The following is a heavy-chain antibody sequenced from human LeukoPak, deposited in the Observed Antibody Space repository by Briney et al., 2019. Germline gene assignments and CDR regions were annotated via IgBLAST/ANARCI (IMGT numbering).Heavy chain of an antibody. V-gene: IGHV3-23*01. Sequence: PGGSLRLSCAASGFTFSSYAMSWVRQAPGKGLEWVSAISGSGGSTYYADSVKGRFTISRDNSKNTLYLQMNSLRAEDTAVYYCARTPTYYDSSGYYPVWYFDYWGQGTLVTVSS. CDR2: ISGSGGST. CDR1: GFTFSSYA. CDR3: ARTPTYYDSSGYYPVWYFDY. J-gene: IGHJ4*02. D-gene: IGHD3-22*01.